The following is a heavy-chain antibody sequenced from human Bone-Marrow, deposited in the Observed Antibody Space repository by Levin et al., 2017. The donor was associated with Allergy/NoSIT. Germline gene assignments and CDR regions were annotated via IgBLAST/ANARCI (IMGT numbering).Heavy chain of an antibody. CDR3: ARGNPPEFWPAGYSGYPDFDY. Sequence: GGSLRLSCAASGFTFSSYGMHWVRQAPGKGLEWVAVIWYDGSNKYYADSVKGRFTISRDNSKNTLYLQMNSLRAEDTAVYYCARGNPPEFWPAGYSGYPDFDYWGQGTLVTVSS. D-gene: IGHD5-12*01. CDR1: GFTFSSYG. J-gene: IGHJ4*02. CDR2: IWYDGSNK. V-gene: IGHV3-33*01.